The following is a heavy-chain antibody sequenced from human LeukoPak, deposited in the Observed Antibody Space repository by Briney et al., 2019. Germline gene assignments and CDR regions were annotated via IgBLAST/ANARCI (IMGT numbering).Heavy chain of an antibody. Sequence: EGSLRLSCAASGFTFSSYAMSWVRQAPGKGLEWVSAISGSGGSTYYADSVKGRFTISRDNSKNTLYLQMNSLRAEDTAVYYCAKVSRWVLGQQDHWGQGTLVTVSS. D-gene: IGHD6-13*01. V-gene: IGHV3-23*01. CDR1: GFTFSSYA. J-gene: IGHJ4*02. CDR3: AKVSRWVLGQQDH. CDR2: ISGSGGST.